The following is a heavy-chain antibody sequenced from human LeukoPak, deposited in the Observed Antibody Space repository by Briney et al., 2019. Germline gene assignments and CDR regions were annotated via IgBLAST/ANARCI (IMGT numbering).Heavy chain of an antibody. Sequence: SETLSLTCAVYGGSFSGYYWSWIRQPPGKGLEWIGEINHSGSTNYNPSLKSRVTISVDTSKKQFSLKLSSVTAADTAVYYCARGLRDTAMASFDYWGQGTLVTVSS. J-gene: IGHJ4*02. D-gene: IGHD5-18*01. V-gene: IGHV4-34*01. CDR2: INHSGST. CDR1: GGSFSGYY. CDR3: ARGLRDTAMASFDY.